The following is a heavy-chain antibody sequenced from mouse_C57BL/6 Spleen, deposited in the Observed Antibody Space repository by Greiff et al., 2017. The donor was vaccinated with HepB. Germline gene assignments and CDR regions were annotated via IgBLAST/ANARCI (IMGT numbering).Heavy chain of an antibody. J-gene: IGHJ2*01. CDR1: GYTFTSYW. CDR3: ARRADYGYDPLDY. CDR2: IDPSDSYT. D-gene: IGHD2-2*01. Sequence: QVQLKQPGAELVMPGASVKLSCKASGYTFTSYWMHWVKQRPGQGLEWIGEIDPSDSYTNYNQKFKGKTTLTVDKSSSTAYMQLSSLTSEDSAVYYCARRADYGYDPLDYWGQGTTLTVSS. V-gene: IGHV1-69*01.